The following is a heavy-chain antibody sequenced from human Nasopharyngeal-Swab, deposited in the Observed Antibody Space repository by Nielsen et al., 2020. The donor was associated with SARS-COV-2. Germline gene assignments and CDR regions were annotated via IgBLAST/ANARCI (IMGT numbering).Heavy chain of an antibody. D-gene: IGHD3-16*02. CDR1: GYTFTSYD. J-gene: IGHJ6*02. CDR2: MNPNSGNT. Sequence: SVKVSCKASGYTFTSYDINWVRQATGQGLEWMGWMNPNSGNTGYAQKFQGRVTMTRNTSISTAYMELSSLRSEDTAVYYCARSARYYDYVWGSYRQSGMDVWGQGTTVTVSS. CDR3: ARSARYYDYVWGSYRQSGMDV. V-gene: IGHV1-8*01.